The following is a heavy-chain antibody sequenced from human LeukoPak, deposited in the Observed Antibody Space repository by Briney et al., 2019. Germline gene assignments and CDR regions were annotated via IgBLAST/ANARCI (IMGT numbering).Heavy chain of an antibody. D-gene: IGHD2-2*01. CDR3: ARGYQLLYNWFDP. CDR2: IYYSGCT. J-gene: IGHJ5*02. Sequence: SETLSLTCTVSGGSISSSSYYWGWIRQPPGKGLEWIGSIYYSGCTYYNPSLRSRVTISVDTSKNQFSLKLSSVTAADTAVYYCARGYQLLYNWFDPWGQGTLVTVSS. V-gene: IGHV4-39*01. CDR1: GGSISSSSYY.